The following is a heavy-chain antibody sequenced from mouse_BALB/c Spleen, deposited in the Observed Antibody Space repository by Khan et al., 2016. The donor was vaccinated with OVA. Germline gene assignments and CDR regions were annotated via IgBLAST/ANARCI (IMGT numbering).Heavy chain of an antibody. Sequence: VQLQQSGPELMKPGASVNISCKASGYSFTTYYIHWVKQSRGKSLEWIGYIDPFNTGTDYNQKFKGQATLTVDKSSNTAYMHLTSLTSEDSAVYYCARGTLDYWGQGTLVTVSA. CDR1: GYSFTTYY. V-gene: IGHV1S135*01. J-gene: IGHJ3*01. D-gene: IGHD3-3*01. CDR3: ARGTLDY. CDR2: IDPFNTGT.